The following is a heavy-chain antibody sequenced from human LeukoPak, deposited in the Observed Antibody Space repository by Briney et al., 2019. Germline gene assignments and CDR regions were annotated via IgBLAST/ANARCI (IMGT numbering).Heavy chain of an antibody. CDR3: ARVPRSYYYYYYMDV. CDR1: GGSISGYY. Sequence: KPSETLSLTCTVSGGSISGYYWSWIRQPPGKGLEWLGYIYYSGSSNYSPSLKSRVTMSADTSKNQFSLKLSSVTAADTAVYYCARVPRSYYYYYYMDVWGKGTTVTVSS. J-gene: IGHJ6*03. CDR2: IYYSGSS. V-gene: IGHV4-59*01.